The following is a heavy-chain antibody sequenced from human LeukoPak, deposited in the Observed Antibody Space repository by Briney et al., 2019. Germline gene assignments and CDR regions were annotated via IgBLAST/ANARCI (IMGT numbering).Heavy chain of an antibody. Sequence: SETLSLTCTVSGGSISSSSYYWGWIRQPPGKGLEWIGSIYYSGSTYYNPSLKSRVTISVDTSKNQFSLKLSSVTAADTAVYYCARDPPEGDYGPNYFDYWGQGTLVTVSS. CDR1: GGSISSSSYY. CDR3: ARDPPEGDYGPNYFDY. V-gene: IGHV4-39*07. D-gene: IGHD4-17*01. J-gene: IGHJ4*02. CDR2: IYYSGST.